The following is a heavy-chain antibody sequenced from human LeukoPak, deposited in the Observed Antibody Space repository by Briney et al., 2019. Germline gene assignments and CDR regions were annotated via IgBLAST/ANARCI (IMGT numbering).Heavy chain of an antibody. CDR2: MNPNSGNT. CDR1: GYTFTSYD. D-gene: IGHD6-13*01. CDR3: ARGRGSSWYLYYYYMDV. Sequence: ASVKVSCKASGYTFTSYDINWVRQATGQGLEGMGCMNPNSGNTGYAQKFQGRVTITRNTSISTAYMELSSLRSEDTAVYYCARGRGSSWYLYYYYMDVWGKGTTVTVSS. J-gene: IGHJ6*03. V-gene: IGHV1-8*03.